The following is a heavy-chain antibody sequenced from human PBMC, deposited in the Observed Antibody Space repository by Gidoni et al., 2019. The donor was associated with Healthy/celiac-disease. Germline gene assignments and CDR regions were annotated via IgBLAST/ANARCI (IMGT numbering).Heavy chain of an antibody. CDR3: ARSIRLWFGELLTFDY. CDR2: ISSSSSTI. V-gene: IGHV3-48*02. J-gene: IGHJ4*02. D-gene: IGHD3-10*01. Sequence: EVQLVESGGGLVQPGGPLILSSAASGFPFSSYSMNWVRQAPGKGLEWVSYISSSSSTIYYADSVKGRFTISRDNAKNSLYLQMNSLRDEDTAVYYCARSIRLWFGELLTFDYWGQGTLVTVSS. CDR1: GFPFSSYS.